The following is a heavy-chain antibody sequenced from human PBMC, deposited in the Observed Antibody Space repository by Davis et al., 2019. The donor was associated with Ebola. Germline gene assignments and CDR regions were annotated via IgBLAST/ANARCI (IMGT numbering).Heavy chain of an antibody. CDR1: GGSFSGYD. Sequence: SETLSLTCAVYGGSFSGYDWSWIRQPPGKGLEWIGEINHSGSTNYNPSLKSRVTISVDTSKNQFSLKLSSVTAADTSVFYCARGQAGGVFDYWGQGTLVTVSS. V-gene: IGHV4-34*01. D-gene: IGHD3-10*01. J-gene: IGHJ4*02. CDR2: INHSGST. CDR3: ARGQAGGVFDY.